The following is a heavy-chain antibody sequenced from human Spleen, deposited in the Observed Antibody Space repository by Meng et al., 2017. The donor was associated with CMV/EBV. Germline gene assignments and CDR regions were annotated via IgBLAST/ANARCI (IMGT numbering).Heavy chain of an antibody. CDR2: IYSSGST. D-gene: IGHD2-2*01. CDR3: ARDTSAVPAGTYYYYYGMDV. J-gene: IGHJ6*02. CDR1: GGSISSYY. Sequence: GSLRLSCTVSGGSISSYYWSWIRQPPGKGLEWIGYIYSSGSTDYNPSLKSRVTISIDTSRNQFSLKLSSVTAADTAVYYCARDTSAVPAGTYYYYYGMDVWGQGTTVTVSS. V-gene: IGHV4-59*01.